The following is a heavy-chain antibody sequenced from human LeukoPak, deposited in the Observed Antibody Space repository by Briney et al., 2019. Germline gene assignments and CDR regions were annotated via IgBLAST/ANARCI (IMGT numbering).Heavy chain of an antibody. V-gene: IGHV3-74*01. CDR2: INSDGSST. J-gene: IGHJ4*02. Sequence: PGGSLRLSCAASGFTFSNYWMHSVRQAPGKGLVWVSRINSDGSSTSYADSVKGRFTISRDNAKNTLYLQMNSLRAEDTAVYYCAREVGCSGGSCYVYWGQGTLVTVSS. CDR1: GFTFSNYW. CDR3: AREVGCSGGSCYVY. D-gene: IGHD2-15*01.